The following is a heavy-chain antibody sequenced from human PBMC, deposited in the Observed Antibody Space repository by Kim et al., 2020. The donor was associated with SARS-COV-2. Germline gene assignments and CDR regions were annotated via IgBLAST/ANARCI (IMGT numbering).Heavy chain of an antibody. V-gene: IGHV3-30*01. J-gene: IGHJ6*02. CDR3: ARALIPRLSYYYGMDV. Sequence: SVKGRFTISRDNSKNTLYLQMNSLRAEDTAVYYCARALIPRLSYYYGMDVWGQGTTVTVSS. D-gene: IGHD3-16*01.